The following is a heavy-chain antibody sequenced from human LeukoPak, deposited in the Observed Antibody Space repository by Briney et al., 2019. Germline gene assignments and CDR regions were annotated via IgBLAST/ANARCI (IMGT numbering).Heavy chain of an antibody. V-gene: IGHV4-34*01. Sequence: SETLSLTCAVYGGSFSGYYWSWVRQPPGKGLEWIGEMYLSGTTHSNPSVKSRVTISIDKSKNQFFLNLSSVTAADTAVYYCAGLVGRYSSGLYYYYFDYWGQGTLVTVSS. J-gene: IGHJ4*02. D-gene: IGHD3-22*01. CDR3: AGLVGRYSSGLYYYYFDY. CDR1: GGSFSGYY. CDR2: MYLSGTT.